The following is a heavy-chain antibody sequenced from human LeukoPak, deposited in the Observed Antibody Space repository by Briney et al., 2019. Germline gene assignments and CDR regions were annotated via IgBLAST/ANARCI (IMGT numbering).Heavy chain of an antibody. J-gene: IGHJ4*02. CDR3: ARGNRYYDYVWGSYRYTYGYFDY. CDR1: GGSFSGYY. V-gene: IGHV4-34*01. D-gene: IGHD3-16*02. CDR2: INHSGST. Sequence: SETLSLTCAVYGGSFSGYYWSWIRQPPGKGLEWIGEINHSGSTNYNPSLKSRVTISVDTSKNQFSLKLSSVTAADTAVYYCARGNRYYDYVWGSYRYTYGYFDYWGQGTLVTVSS.